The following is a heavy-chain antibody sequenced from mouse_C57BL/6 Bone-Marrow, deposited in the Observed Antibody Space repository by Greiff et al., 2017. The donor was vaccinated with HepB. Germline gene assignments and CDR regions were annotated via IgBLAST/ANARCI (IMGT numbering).Heavy chain of an antibody. CDR3: ARGAYGSSEEGYAMDY. J-gene: IGHJ4*01. D-gene: IGHD1-1*01. CDR2: IYPRSGNT. CDR1: GYTFTSYG. V-gene: IGHV1-81*01. Sequence: QVHVKQSGAELARPGASVKLSCKASGYTFTSYGISWVKQRTGQGLEWIGEIYPRSGNTYYNEKFKGKATLTADKSSSTAYMELRSLTSEDSAVYVCARGAYGSSEEGYAMDYWGQGTSVTVSS.